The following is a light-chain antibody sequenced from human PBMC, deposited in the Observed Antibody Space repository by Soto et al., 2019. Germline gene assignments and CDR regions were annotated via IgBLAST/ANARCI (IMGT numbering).Light chain of an antibody. CDR1: SSDVGGYDY. CDR3: SSYTSDWGV. CDR2: EVT. J-gene: IGLJ1*01. V-gene: IGLV2-8*01. Sequence: QSALTQPPSASGSPGRSVTISCTGTSSDVGGYDYVSWFQQHPGKAPKLIIYEVTKRPSGVSDRFSGSKSGNTASLTISGLQAEDEADYYCSSYTSDWGVFGTGTKLTVL.